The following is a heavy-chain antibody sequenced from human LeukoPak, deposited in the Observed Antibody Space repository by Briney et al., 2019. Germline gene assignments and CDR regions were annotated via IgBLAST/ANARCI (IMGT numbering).Heavy chain of an antibody. CDR1: RGSINVDGYY. J-gene: IGHJ3*02. CDR2: IYANGDT. CDR3: ARVFRRGVYNYDGFDI. Sequence: PSETLSLTCIVSRGSINVDGYYWSWIRQPAGKGLEWIGRIYANGDTNYSPSLESRVTISIDTSKNQFSLRLSSVTAADSAVYFCARVFRRGVYNYDGFDIWGQGTTVTVSS. D-gene: IGHD5-24*01. V-gene: IGHV4-61*02.